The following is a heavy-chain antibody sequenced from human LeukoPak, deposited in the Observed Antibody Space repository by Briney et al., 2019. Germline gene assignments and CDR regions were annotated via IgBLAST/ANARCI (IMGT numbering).Heavy chain of an antibody. D-gene: IGHD3-22*01. Sequence: PGGTLRLSCAASGFTFSSYGMSWVRQAPGKGLEWVSAISGSGGSTYYADSVKGRFTISRDNSKNTLYLQMNSLRAEDTAVYYCAKRGSGYPPNPGYFQHWGQGTLVTVSS. CDR3: AKRGSGYPPNPGYFQH. CDR2: ISGSGGST. J-gene: IGHJ1*01. V-gene: IGHV3-23*01. CDR1: GFTFSSYG.